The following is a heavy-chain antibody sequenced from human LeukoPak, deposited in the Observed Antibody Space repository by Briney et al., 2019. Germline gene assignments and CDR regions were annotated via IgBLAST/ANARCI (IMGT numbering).Heavy chain of an antibody. CDR3: AREDAGGTYSFDY. CDR2: IYTSGIT. J-gene: IGHJ4*02. V-gene: IGHV3-66*01. Sequence: LSGGSLRLSCAVSGFTVSSNFMSWVRQAPGXGPEWVSVIYTSGITYYADSVRGRFSISRDNSKNTLYLQMDSLTVEDTAVYYCAREDAGGTYSFDYWGQGILVTVSS. D-gene: IGHD1-26*01. CDR1: GFTVSSNF.